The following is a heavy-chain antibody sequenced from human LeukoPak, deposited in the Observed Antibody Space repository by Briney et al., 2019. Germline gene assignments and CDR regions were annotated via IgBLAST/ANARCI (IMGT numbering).Heavy chain of an antibody. V-gene: IGHV3-15*07. J-gene: IGHJ4*02. Sequence: PGGSLRLSCAASGFTFSNAWINWVRQAPGKGLEWVGRIKSKTDGGTTDYAAPVKGRFTISRDDSKNTLYLQMNSLKTEDTAVYYCTTENYDFWSGYSQFDYWGQGTLVTVSS. CDR3: TTENYDFWSGYSQFDY. CDR1: GFTFSNAW. CDR2: IKSKTDGGTT. D-gene: IGHD3-3*01.